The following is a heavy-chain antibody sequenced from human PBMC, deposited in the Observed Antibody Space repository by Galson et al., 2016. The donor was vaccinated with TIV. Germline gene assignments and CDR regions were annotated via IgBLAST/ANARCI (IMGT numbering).Heavy chain of an antibody. V-gene: IGHV3-23*01. CDR3: ARDTLTNCDTDCYSEAGAFDI. Sequence: SLRLSCAASGFTFSAYAMTWVRQGPGKGLEWVSSMTGPFMGTTGGGTFYADSVKGRFTISRDNPKSTPYLQMNSLRAEDTAVYYRARDTLTNCDTDCYSEAGAFDIWGHGTLVTVSS. CDR2: MTGPFMGTTGGGT. J-gene: IGHJ3*02. CDR1: GFTFSAYA. D-gene: IGHD2-21*02.